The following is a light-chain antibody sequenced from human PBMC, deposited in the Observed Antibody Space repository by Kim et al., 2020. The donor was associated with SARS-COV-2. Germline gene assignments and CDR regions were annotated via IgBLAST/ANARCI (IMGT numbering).Light chain of an antibody. V-gene: IGLV2-8*01. J-gene: IGLJ1*01. CDR2: EVT. CDR3: GSYVGNNNFV. CDR1: SRDVGGDND. Sequence: VPISCTETSRDVGGDNDVSWYQHHPGKAPKLMIYEVTKRPSGVPDRFSGSKSGNTASLTVSGLQAEDEADYSCGSYVGNNNFVFGTGTKVTVL.